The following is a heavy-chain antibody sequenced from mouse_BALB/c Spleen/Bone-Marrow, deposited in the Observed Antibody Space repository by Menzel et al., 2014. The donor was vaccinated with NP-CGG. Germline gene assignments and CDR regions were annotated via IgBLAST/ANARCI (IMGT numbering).Heavy chain of an antibody. V-gene: IGHV7-3*02. D-gene: IGHD2-3*01. Sequence: EVQLVESGGGLVQPGGSLRLPCATSGFTFTDYYMSWVRQPPGKALEWLGFIRNKANGYTTEYSASVKGRFTISRDNSQSILYLQMNTLRAEDSATYYCARYDVYYYFDYWGQGTTLTVSS. CDR1: GFTFTDYY. CDR3: ARYDVYYYFDY. J-gene: IGHJ2*01. CDR2: IRNKANGYTT.